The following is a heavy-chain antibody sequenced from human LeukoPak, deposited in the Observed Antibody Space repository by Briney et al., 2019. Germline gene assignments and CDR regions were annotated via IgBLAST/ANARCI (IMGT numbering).Heavy chain of an antibody. Sequence: PGGSLRLSCAPSGFTFSNAWMSWVRQAPGKGLEWVGRIKSKTDGGTTDYAAPVKGRFTISRDDSKNTLYLQMNSLKTEDTAVYFCTLIAADGTLRFDPWGQGTLVTVSS. CDR3: TLIAADGTLRFDP. CDR1: GFTFSNAW. J-gene: IGHJ5*02. V-gene: IGHV3-15*01. D-gene: IGHD6-13*01. CDR2: IKSKTDGGTT.